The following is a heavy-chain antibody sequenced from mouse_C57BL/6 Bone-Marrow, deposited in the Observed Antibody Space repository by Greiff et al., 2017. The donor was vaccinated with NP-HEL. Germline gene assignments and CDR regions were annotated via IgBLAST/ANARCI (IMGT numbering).Heavy chain of an antibody. V-gene: IGHV1-69*01. CDR2: IDPSDSYT. CDR1: GYTFTSYW. D-gene: IGHD1-1*01. CDR3: ARQYGRYWYFDV. J-gene: IGHJ1*03. Sequence: QVQLQQPGAELVMPGASVKLSCKASGYTFTSYWMHWVKQRPGQGLEWIGEIDPSDSYTNYNQKFKGKSTLTVDKSSSTAYMQLSSLTSEDSAVYYCARQYGRYWYFDVWGTGTTVTVSS.